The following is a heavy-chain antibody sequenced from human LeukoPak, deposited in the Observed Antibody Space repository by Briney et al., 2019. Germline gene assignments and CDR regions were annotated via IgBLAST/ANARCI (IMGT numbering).Heavy chain of an antibody. D-gene: IGHD3-3*01. CDR1: GFTFSDTW. CDR3: ARGPTISENWFDS. Sequence: GGSLRLSCAASGFTFSDTWMHWVRQAPGEGLVWVSRIRRDGSDTRYAESVKGRFTISRDHAKNSLYLQMNSLRAEDTAVYYCARGPTISENWFDSWGQGTLVTVSS. CDR2: IRRDGSDT. V-gene: IGHV3-74*01. J-gene: IGHJ5*01.